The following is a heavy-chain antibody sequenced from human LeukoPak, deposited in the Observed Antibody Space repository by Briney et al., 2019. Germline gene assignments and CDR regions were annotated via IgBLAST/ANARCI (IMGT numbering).Heavy chain of an antibody. CDR1: GGSISSGGYS. Sequence: PSQTLSLTCAVSGGSISSGGYSWSWIRQPPGKGLEWIGYIYHSGSTYYNPSLKSRVTISVDRSKNQFSLKLSSVTAADTVVYYCARGSSDILSYFDYWGQGTLVTVPS. D-gene: IGHD3-9*01. J-gene: IGHJ4*02. V-gene: IGHV4-30-2*01. CDR3: ARGSSDILSYFDY. CDR2: IYHSGST.